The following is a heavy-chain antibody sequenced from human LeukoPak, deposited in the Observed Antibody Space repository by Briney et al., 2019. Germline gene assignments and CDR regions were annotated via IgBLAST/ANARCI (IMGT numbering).Heavy chain of an antibody. CDR1: GFNFSSYA. D-gene: IGHD2-2*02. CDR2: ISGSGGST. CDR3: AIKDTSPWQSFDY. Sequence: GGSLRLSCAASGFNFSSYAMSWVRQAPGKGLEWVSAISGSGGSTYYADSVKGRFTISRDNSKNTLYLQMNSLRAEDTAVYYCAIKDTSPWQSFDYWGQGTLVTVSS. V-gene: IGHV3-23*01. J-gene: IGHJ4*02.